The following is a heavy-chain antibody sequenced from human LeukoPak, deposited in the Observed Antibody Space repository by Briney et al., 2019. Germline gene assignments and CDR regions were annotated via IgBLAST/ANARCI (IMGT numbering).Heavy chain of an antibody. CDR1: GASISNYF. CDR2: IHYSGST. J-gene: IGHJ6*02. Sequence: KPSETLSLTCTVSGASISNYFWSWIRQPPGKGLEWIGYIHYSGSTNYNPSLKSRVTISVDTSKNQFSLKLSSVTAADTAVYYCARHGAYYYYGMDVWGQGTTVTVSS. V-gene: IGHV4-59*08. CDR3: ARHGAYYYYGMDV.